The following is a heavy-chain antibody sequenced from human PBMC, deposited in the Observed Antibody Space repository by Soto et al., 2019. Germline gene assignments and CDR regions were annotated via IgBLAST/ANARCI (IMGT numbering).Heavy chain of an antibody. CDR2: IIPMFGTP. CDR1: GVTFNRQD. V-gene: IGHV1-69*01. CDR3: ATSEVRDGYSFDY. D-gene: IGHD5-12*01. Sequence: QVQLVQSGAEVKKPGSSVKVSCKASGVTFNRQDMRWVRQAPGQGLEWMGGIIPMFGTPHYAEKFQDIVTITADESTGTAYLELSSLTSEDTAVYYCATSEVRDGYSFDYWGPGTLVTVS. J-gene: IGHJ4*02.